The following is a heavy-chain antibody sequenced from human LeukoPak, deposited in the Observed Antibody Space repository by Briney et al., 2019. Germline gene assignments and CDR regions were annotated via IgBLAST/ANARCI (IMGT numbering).Heavy chain of an antibody. CDR3: ARDHGDYGGYFDY. CDR1: GLTFSRYW. D-gene: IGHD4-17*01. CDR2: INGDGSTT. J-gene: IGHJ4*02. Sequence: GGSLRLSCAASGLTFSRYWMHWVRQAPGKGLVWVPRINGDGSTTSYADSVKGRFTISRDNSKNTLYLQMNSLRAEDTAVYYCARDHGDYGGYFDYWGQGTLVTVSS. V-gene: IGHV3-74*01.